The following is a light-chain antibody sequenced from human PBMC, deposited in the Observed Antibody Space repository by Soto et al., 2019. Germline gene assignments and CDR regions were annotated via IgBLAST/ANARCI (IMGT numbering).Light chain of an antibody. CDR2: GAS. Sequence: QCASTMSLSPGAIATLACSTSTTGNNNYLVWYQQKRGKAPRLLISGASTKATGIPARFSGSGSGTEFTLTISSLQSEDFATYYCQQCYSTPWTFGQGTQVDIK. CDR1: TTGNNN. V-gene: IGKV3-15*01. J-gene: IGKJ1*01. CDR3: QQCYSTPWT.